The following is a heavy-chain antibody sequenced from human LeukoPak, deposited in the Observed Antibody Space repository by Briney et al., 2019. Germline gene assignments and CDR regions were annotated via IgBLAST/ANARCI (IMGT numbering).Heavy chain of an antibody. CDR3: ARALLATYDY. CDR1: GGSISSYY. Sequence: SETLSLTCTVSGGSISSYYWSWIRQPLGKGLEWIGYIYYSGSTNYNPSLKSRVTISVDTSKNQFSLKLSSVTAADTAVYYCARALLATYDYWGQGTLVTVSS. V-gene: IGHV4-59*01. CDR2: IYYSGST. D-gene: IGHD2/OR15-2a*01. J-gene: IGHJ4*02.